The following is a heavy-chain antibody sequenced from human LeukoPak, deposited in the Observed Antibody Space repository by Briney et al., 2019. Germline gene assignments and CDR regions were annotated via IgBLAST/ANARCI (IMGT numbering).Heavy chain of an antibody. CDR1: GFTFSNHE. Sequence: GGSLRLSCAASGFTFSNHEMNWVRQAPGKGLEWISYISGSGGIMFYADSVKGRFTISRDNAKNSVYLQMSSLKAEDTAVYYCAREYPDNGDGWGYWGQGTLVTVSS. CDR3: AREYPDNGDGWGY. D-gene: IGHD1-1*01. CDR2: ISGSGGIM. V-gene: IGHV3-48*03. J-gene: IGHJ4*02.